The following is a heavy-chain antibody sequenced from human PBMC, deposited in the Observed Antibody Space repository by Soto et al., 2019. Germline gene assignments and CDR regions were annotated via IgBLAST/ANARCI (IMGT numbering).Heavy chain of an antibody. CDR3: ARDSGPIKMYDGIDS. CDR1: GVTFSSYS. CDR2: ISSGSSYI. J-gene: IGHJ4*02. Sequence: GGSLGLCCAASGVTFSSYSMNWVRQAPGKGLEWVSSISSGSSYIYYADSVKGRFTISRDNAKNSLYLQMNSLRAEDTALYYCARDSGPIKMYDGIDSWGPGTLVTVSS. V-gene: IGHV3-21*01. D-gene: IGHD3-10*01.